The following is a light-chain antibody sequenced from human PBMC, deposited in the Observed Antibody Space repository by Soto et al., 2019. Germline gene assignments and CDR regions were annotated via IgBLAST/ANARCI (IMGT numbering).Light chain of an antibody. V-gene: IGKV3-20*01. CDR2: GAS. Sequence: EIVLTQSPGTLSLSPGERATLSCRASQSVSNNYLAWYQQRPGQAPRLLTYGASSRAIGIPDRFSGSGSGTDFTLTINRLEPEDFAVYYCQQYGNSPWTF. J-gene: IGKJ1*01. CDR3: QQYGNSPWT. CDR1: QSVSNNY.